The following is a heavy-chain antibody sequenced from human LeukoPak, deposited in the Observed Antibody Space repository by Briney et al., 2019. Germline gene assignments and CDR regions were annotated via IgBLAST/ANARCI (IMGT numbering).Heavy chain of an antibody. CDR1: GFTFSNYA. D-gene: IGHD4-17*01. V-gene: IGHV3-23*01. J-gene: IGHJ3*01. Sequence: GGSLRLSCAASGFTFSNYAVMWVRQAPGQGLEWVSAITSGGGTRYADSAKGRFTISRDNSKNTLYLQMNSLRVEDTAQYFCARDPNGDYIGAFEFWGQGTGVTVSS. CDR2: ITSGGGT. CDR3: ARDPNGDYIGAFEF.